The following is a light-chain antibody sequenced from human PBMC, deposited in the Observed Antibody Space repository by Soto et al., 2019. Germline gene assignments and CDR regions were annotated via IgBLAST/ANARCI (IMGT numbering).Light chain of an antibody. Sequence: EIVLTQSPGTLSLSPGERATLSCRASQTVGKNYLAWYQQKPGQPPKLLIYWASTRESGVPDRFSGSGSGTDFTLTISSLQAEDVAVYYCQQYYRPWTFGQGTKVEIK. CDR3: QQYYRPWT. V-gene: IGKV4-1*01. CDR2: WAS. J-gene: IGKJ1*01. CDR1: QTVGKNY.